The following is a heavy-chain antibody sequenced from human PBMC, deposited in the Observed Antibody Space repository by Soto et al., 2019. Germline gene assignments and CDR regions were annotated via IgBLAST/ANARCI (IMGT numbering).Heavy chain of an antibody. V-gene: IGHV3-23*01. CDR3: AKDPYYDILTGYRKAPFDY. J-gene: IGHJ4*02. Sequence: GGSLRLSCAASGFTFSSYAVSWVRQAPGKGLEWVSAISGSGGSTYYADSVKGRFTISRDNSKNTLYLQMNSLRAEDTAVYYCAKDPYYDILTGYRKAPFDYWGQGTLVTVSS. CDR2: ISGSGGST. D-gene: IGHD3-9*01. CDR1: GFTFSSYA.